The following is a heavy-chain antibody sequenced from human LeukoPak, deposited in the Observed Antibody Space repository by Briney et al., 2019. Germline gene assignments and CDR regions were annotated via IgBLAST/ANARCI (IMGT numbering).Heavy chain of an antibody. Sequence: GSSVKVSCKASGGTFSSYAISWVRQAPGQGLEWMGRIIPIFGIANYAQKFRGRVTITADKSTSTAYMELSSLRSEDTAVYYCARDTDSSSSRVYYFDYWGQGTLVTVSS. D-gene: IGHD6-6*01. CDR2: IIPIFGIA. CDR1: GGTFSSYA. CDR3: ARDTDSSSSRVYYFDY. J-gene: IGHJ4*02. V-gene: IGHV1-69*04.